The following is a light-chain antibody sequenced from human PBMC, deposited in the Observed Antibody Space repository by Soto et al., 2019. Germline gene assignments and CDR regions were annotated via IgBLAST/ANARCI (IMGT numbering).Light chain of an antibody. CDR1: SSDVGGYNY. Sequence: QSALTQPASVPGSPGQSITISCTGTSSDVGGYNYVSWYQQHPGKAPKLMIYAVSNRPSGVSNRFSGSKSGNTATLTISGLQAEDEADYYCCSYTVSGTYVFGTGTKSPS. CDR3: CSYTVSGTYV. V-gene: IGLV2-14*01. CDR2: AVS. J-gene: IGLJ1*01.